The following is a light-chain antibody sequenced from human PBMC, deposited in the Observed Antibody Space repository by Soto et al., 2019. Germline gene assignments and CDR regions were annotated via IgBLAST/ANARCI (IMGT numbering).Light chain of an antibody. CDR1: QSVSSN. J-gene: IGKJ4*01. CDR2: GAS. V-gene: IGKV3-15*01. CDR3: QQYNNGPPALT. Sequence: EIVMTQSPATLSVSPGERATLSCRASQSVSSNLALYQQKPCQAPRLRIYGASTRATCIPARFSGSGSGTEFTLTISSLQSEDFAVYYCQQYNNGPPALTFGGGTKVEIK.